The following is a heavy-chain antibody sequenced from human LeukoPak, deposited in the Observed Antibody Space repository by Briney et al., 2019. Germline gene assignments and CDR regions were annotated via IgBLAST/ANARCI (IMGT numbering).Heavy chain of an antibody. D-gene: IGHD1-26*01. CDR3: ARDPGGSYYFPYFDY. V-gene: IGHV3-11*04. CDR1: GFTFSDYY. Sequence: GGSLRLSCAASGFTFSDYYMSWIRQAPGKGLEWVSYISSSGSAIYYADSVKGRFTISRDIAKNSLYLQMNSLRAEDTAVYYCARDPGGSYYFPYFDYWGQGTLVTVSS. J-gene: IGHJ4*02. CDR2: ISSSGSAI.